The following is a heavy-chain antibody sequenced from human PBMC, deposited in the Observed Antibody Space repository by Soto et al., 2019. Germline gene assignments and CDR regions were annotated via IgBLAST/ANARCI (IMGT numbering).Heavy chain of an antibody. CDR1: GFTFTSYW. CDR2: IKQDGSEK. J-gene: IGHJ4*02. CDR3: ARGGPYGSGSSFYTY. V-gene: IGHV3-7*01. D-gene: IGHD3-10*01. Sequence: PGGSLRLSCAASGFTFTSYWMTWVRQAPGKGLEWVANIKQDGSEKYYAAFVSGRFIISRDNVKNSLYLRMSSLRAEDTAVYYCARGGPYGSGSSFYTYWGQGTLVTVSS.